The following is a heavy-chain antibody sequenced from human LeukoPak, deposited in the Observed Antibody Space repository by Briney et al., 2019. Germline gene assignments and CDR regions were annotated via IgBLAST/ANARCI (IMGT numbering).Heavy chain of an antibody. CDR2: ISGTYDNT. CDR3: AKDYVNQGYCIGGVCYPFDY. J-gene: IGHJ4*02. Sequence: PGGSLRLSCAASGFTFSSYAMSWVRQPPGKGLEWVSGISGTYDNTWYADSVKGRFTISRDDSKNTVYLQMNSLRADDTAVYYCAKDYVNQGYCIGGVCYPFDYWGQGTLVTVSS. CDR1: GFTFSSYA. V-gene: IGHV3-23*01. D-gene: IGHD2-8*02.